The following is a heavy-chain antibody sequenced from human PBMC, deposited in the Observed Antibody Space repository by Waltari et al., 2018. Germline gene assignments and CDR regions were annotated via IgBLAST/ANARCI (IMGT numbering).Heavy chain of an antibody. CDR2: INQSGST. CDR3: ARRYSSSWYIGY. CDR1: GGSFSGYY. V-gene: IGHV4-34*01. Sequence: QVQLQQWGAGLLKPSETLSLTCAVYGGSFSGYYWSWIRQPPGKGLEWIGEINQSGSTNYNPSLKSRVTISVDTSKNQFSLKLSSVTAADTAVYYCARRYSSSWYIGYWGQGTLVTVSS. J-gene: IGHJ4*02. D-gene: IGHD6-13*01.